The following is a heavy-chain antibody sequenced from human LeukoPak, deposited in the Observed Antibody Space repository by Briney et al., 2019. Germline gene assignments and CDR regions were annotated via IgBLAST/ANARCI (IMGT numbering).Heavy chain of an antibody. CDR3: ARPYRDCSGGSCYNRGFDY. CDR1: GYSFTSYW. V-gene: IGHV5-51*01. Sequence: GESLKISCKGSGYSFTSYWIGWVRQMPGKGLEWMGIIYPGDSDTRYSPSFQGQVTISADKSISTAYLQWSSLKASDTAIYYCARPYRDCSGGSCYNRGFDYWGQGTLVTVSS. D-gene: IGHD2-15*01. J-gene: IGHJ4*02. CDR2: IYPGDSDT.